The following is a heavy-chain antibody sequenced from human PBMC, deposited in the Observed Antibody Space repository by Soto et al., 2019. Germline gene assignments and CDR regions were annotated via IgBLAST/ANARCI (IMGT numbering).Heavy chain of an antibody. CDR3: ARDPINYYDSSGYSRHFDY. V-gene: IGHV1-18*01. CDR1: GYTFTSYG. Sequence: ASVKVSCKASGYTFTSYGISWVRQAPGQGLEWMGWISAYNGNTNYAQKLQGRVTMTTDTSTSTAYMELRSLRSDDTAVYYCARDPINYYDSSGYSRHFDYWGQGTLVTVSS. J-gene: IGHJ4*02. D-gene: IGHD3-22*01. CDR2: ISAYNGNT.